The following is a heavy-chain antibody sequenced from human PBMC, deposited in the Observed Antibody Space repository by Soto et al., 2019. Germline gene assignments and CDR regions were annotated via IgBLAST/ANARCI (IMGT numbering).Heavy chain of an antibody. V-gene: IGHV3-21*01. Sequence: GGSLRLSCAASGFTFSSYSMNWVRQAPGKGLEWVSSISSSSSYIYYADSVQGRFTISRDNAKNSLYLQMNSLRAEDRAVYYCARDPRIAAAGTQLVRGAFDIWGQGTMVTVSS. J-gene: IGHJ3*02. CDR1: GFTFSSYS. CDR3: ARDPRIAAAGTQLVRGAFDI. CDR2: ISSSSSYI. D-gene: IGHD6-13*01.